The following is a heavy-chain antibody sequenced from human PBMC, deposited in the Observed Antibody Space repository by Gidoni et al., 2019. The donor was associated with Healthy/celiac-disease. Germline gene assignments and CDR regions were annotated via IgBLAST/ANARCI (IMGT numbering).Heavy chain of an antibody. J-gene: IGHJ4*02. V-gene: IGHV3-23*01. CDR3: EKGKHSSGWAPVDY. D-gene: IGHD6-19*01. Sequence: EVQLLESGGGLVQPGGSLRLSCAASGFTFSSSGSGGSTYYADSVKGRFTISRDNSKNTLYLQMNSLRAEDTAVYYCEKGKHSSGWAPVDYWGQGTLVTVSS. CDR1: GFTFSS. CDR2: GSGGST.